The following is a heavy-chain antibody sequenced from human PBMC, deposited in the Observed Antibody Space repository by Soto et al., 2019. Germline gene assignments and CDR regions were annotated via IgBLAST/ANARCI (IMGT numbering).Heavy chain of an antibody. Sequence: EVQLVESGGGLVQPGWSLRLSCATSGFSFSGYWIHWVRQAPGKGLVWVSHINGDGSSTNYADSVKGRFTISRDYAKNPLYLQMNSLRVEDTAVYYCARGGAYIYGPQYDWGQGTLVTVSS. V-gene: IGHV3-74*01. CDR3: ARGGAYIYGPQYD. D-gene: IGHD5-18*01. CDR2: INGDGSST. CDR1: GFSFSGYW. J-gene: IGHJ4*02.